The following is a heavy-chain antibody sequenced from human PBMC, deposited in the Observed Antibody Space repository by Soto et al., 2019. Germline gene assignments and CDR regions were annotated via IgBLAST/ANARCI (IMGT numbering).Heavy chain of an antibody. J-gene: IGHJ6*03. V-gene: IGHV3-21*01. CDR1: GFTFSSYS. D-gene: IGHD3-3*01. CDR3: ARVFRSRVVYYYYMDV. CDR2: ISSRSSYI. Sequence: EVQLVESGGGLVKPGGSLRLSCAASGFTFSSYSMNWVRQAPGKGLEGVSSISSRSSYIYYADSVKGRFTISRDNAKNSLYLQMNSLRAEDTAVYYCARVFRSRVVYYYYMDVWGKGTTVTVSS.